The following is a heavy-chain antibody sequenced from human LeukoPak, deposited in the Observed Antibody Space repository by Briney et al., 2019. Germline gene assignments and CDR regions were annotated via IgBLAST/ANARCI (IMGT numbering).Heavy chain of an antibody. J-gene: IGHJ6*02. D-gene: IGHD5-24*01. V-gene: IGHV3-15*01. CDR1: GFTFSNAW. CDR3: TAGEMATIRYYYYGMDV. Sequence: GGSLRLSCAASGFTFSNAWMSWVRQAPGKGLEWVGRIKSKTEGGTTDYAAPVKGRFTISRDDSKNTLYLQMNSLKTEDTAVYYCTAGEMATIRYYYYGMDVWGQGTTVTVSS. CDR2: IKSKTEGGTT.